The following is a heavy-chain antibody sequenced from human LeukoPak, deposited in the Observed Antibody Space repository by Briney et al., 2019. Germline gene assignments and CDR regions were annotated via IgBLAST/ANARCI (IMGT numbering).Heavy chain of an antibody. CDR1: GYTFTGYY. Sequence: ASVKVSCKASGYTFTGYYIHWVRQAPGQGLEWMGWINPNSGGTNYAQKFQGRVTMTRDTSISTAYMELSRLRSDDTAVYYCARGTHNYYGSGSSTDYWGQGTLVTVSS. CDR3: ARGTHNYYGSGSSTDY. CDR2: INPNSGGT. J-gene: IGHJ4*02. D-gene: IGHD3-10*01. V-gene: IGHV1-2*02.